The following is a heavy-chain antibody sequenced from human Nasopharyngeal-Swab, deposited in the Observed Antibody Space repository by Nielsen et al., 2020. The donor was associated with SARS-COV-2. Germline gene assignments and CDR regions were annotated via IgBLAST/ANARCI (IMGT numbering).Heavy chain of an antibody. Sequence: AAVKVSCKASGYTFTSYGISWVRQAPGQGLEGRGWISAYNGNTNYAQKFQGRGTMTTDTSTSTAYMELRSLRCDDTAVYYCARDLRITIFGVVTSYYYYYGMDVWGQGTTVTVSS. J-gene: IGHJ6*02. CDR1: GYTFTSYG. D-gene: IGHD3-3*01. CDR2: ISAYNGNT. V-gene: IGHV1-18*01. CDR3: ARDLRITIFGVVTSYYYYYGMDV.